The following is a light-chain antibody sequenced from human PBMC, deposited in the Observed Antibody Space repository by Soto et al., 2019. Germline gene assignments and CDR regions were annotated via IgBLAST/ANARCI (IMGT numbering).Light chain of an antibody. CDR3: QQVYGHPPA. Sequence: DIQLTQSPSTLSASVGDRVIIVCRASQSIGSWLAWYQQKPGKAPKLLIYKASSLESGVPSRFSGSGSGTEFTLTISSLQPEDVATYFCQQVYGHPPAFGPGTRLEIK. CDR2: KAS. CDR1: QSIGSW. V-gene: IGKV1-5*03. J-gene: IGKJ5*01.